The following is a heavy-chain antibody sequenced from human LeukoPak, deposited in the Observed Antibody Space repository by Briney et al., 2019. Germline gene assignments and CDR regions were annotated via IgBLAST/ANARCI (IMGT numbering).Heavy chain of an antibody. CDR1: GFTFSSYA. V-gene: IGHV3-23*01. Sequence: GGSLRLSCAASGFTFSSYAMSWVRQAPGKGLEWVSAISGSGGSTYHADSVKGRFTISRDNSKNTLYLQMNSLRAEDTAVYYCAKGGGSSRTTGWSPSDYWGQGTLVTVSS. CDR2: ISGSGGST. CDR3: AKGGGSSRTTGWSPSDY. D-gene: IGHD2-15*01. J-gene: IGHJ4*02.